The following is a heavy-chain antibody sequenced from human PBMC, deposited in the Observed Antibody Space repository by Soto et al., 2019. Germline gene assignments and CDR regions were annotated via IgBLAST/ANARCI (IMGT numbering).Heavy chain of an antibody. CDR1: GYIFTTYG. CDR2: ISAHNGNT. CDR3: ARGRYGDS. Sequence: QVHLVQSGAEVKKPGASVKVSCKGSGYIFTTYGITWVRQAPGQGLEWMGWISAHNGNTNYAQKLQGRVTVTRDTSTSTAYMELRTLRSDDTAVYYCARGRYGDSWGQGALVTVSS. J-gene: IGHJ4*02. D-gene: IGHD1-1*01. V-gene: IGHV1-18*01.